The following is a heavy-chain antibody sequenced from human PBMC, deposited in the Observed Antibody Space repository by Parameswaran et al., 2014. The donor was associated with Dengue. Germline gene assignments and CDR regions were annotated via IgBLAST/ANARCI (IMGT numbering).Heavy chain of an antibody. J-gene: IGHJ6*02. CDR3: AHRLGSSWGFFDYYYGMDV. Sequence: PGKALEWLALIYWNDDKRYSPSLKSRLTITKDTSKNQVVLTMTNMDPVDTATYYCAHRLGSSWGFFDYYYGMDVWGQGTTVTVSS. V-gene: IGHV2-5*01. CDR2: IYWNDDK. D-gene: IGHD6-13*01.